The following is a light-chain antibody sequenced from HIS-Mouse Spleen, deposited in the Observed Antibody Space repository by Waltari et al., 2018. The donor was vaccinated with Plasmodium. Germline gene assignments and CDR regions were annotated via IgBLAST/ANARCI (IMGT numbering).Light chain of an antibody. CDR2: GAS. Sequence: EIVLTQSPGTLSLSPGERATLSCRASQSVSSSYLAWYQQKPGQAPRLLIDGASSRATGIPDRFSGSGSGTDFTLTISRLEPEDFAVYYCQQYGSSPYTVGQGTKLEIK. V-gene: IGKV3-20*01. CDR3: QQYGSSPYT. CDR1: QSVSSSY. J-gene: IGKJ2*01.